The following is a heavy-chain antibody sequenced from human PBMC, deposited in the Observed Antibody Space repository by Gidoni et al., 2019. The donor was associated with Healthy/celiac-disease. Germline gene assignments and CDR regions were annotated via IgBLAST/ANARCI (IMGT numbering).Heavy chain of an antibody. D-gene: IGHD5-12*01. Sequence: QVQLVESGGGVVQPGRSLRLSCAASGFTFSSYGMHWVRRAPGKGLEWVAVIWYDGSNKYYADSVKGRFTISRDNSKNTLYLQMNSLRAEDTAVYYCARDTDGYNLVGYFDYWGQGTLVTVSS. CDR3: ARDTDGYNLVGYFDY. J-gene: IGHJ4*02. CDR2: IWYDGSNK. CDR1: GFTFSSYG. V-gene: IGHV3-33*01.